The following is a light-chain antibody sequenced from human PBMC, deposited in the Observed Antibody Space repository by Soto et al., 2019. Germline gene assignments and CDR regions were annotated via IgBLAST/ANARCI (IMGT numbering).Light chain of an antibody. Sequence: QSVLTQPASVSGSPGQSITISCTGTRSDVGAYNYVSWYQQHPGKAPKLIIYEVTKRPSGVPDRFSGSKSGNTASLTVSGLQAGDEADYYCSSYAGTSMVFGGGTKLTVL. V-gene: IGLV2-8*01. CDR3: SSYAGTSMV. CDR1: RSDVGAYNY. J-gene: IGLJ2*01. CDR2: EVT.